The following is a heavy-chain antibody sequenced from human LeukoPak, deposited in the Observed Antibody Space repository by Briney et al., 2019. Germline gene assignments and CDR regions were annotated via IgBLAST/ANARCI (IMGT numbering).Heavy chain of an antibody. J-gene: IGHJ3*02. CDR3: AKAEGYCSGGSCYSGGAFDI. V-gene: IGHV3-11*01. Sequence: GGSLRLSCAASGFTFSDYYMSWIRQAPGKGLEWVSYISSSGSTIYYADSVKGRFTISRDNSKNTLYLQMNSLRAEDTAVYYCAKAEGYCSGGSCYSGGAFDIWGQGTMVTASS. D-gene: IGHD2-15*01. CDR1: GFTFSDYY. CDR2: ISSSGSTI.